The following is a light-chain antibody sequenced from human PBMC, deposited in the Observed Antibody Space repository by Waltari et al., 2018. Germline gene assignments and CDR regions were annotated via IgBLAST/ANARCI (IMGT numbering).Light chain of an antibody. J-gene: IGLJ2*01. CDR2: EGS. CDR1: SSDVGSYNL. Sequence: QSALTQPASVSGSPGQSITISCTGTSSDVGSYNLVSWYQQHPGKAPKLMIYEGSKRPSGVSNLFSGSKCGNTASLTISGLQAEDEADYYCCSYAGSSTLVFGGGTKLTVL. CDR3: CSYAGSSTLV. V-gene: IGLV2-23*01.